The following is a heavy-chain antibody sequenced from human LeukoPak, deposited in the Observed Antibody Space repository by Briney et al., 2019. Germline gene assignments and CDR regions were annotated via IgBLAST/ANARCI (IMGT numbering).Heavy chain of an antibody. Sequence: GGSLKLSCAASGFTFSGSAMHWVRQASGKGLEWVGRIRSKANSYATAYAASVKGRFTISRDDSKHTAYLQMNSLKTEDTAVYYCTRRDCSGGSCYLDYWGQGTLVTVSS. CDR1: GFTFSGSA. D-gene: IGHD2-15*01. J-gene: IGHJ4*02. CDR2: IRSKANSYAT. V-gene: IGHV3-73*01. CDR3: TRRDCSGGSCYLDY.